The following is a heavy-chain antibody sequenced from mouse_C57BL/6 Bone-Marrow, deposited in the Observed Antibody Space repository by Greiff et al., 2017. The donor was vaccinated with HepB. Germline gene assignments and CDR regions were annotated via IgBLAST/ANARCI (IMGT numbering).Heavy chain of an antibody. V-gene: IGHV1-9*01. D-gene: IGHD1-1*01. CDR2: ILPGSGST. J-gene: IGHJ2*01. Sequence: QVQLQQSGAELMKPGASVKLSCKATGYTFTGYWIEWVKQRPGHGLEWIGEILPGSGSTNYNEKFKSKATLTVDKSSSTAYMQLSSLTSEDSAVYYCARGRYYGSGDYWGQGTTLTVSS. CDR3: ARGRYYGSGDY. CDR1: GYTFTGYW.